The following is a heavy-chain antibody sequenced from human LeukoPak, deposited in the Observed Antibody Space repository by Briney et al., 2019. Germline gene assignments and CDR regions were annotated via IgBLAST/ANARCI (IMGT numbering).Heavy chain of an antibody. D-gene: IGHD5-24*01. CDR1: GGSISSYY. CDR3: ARARDGYNDDAFDI. Sequence: SETLSLTCTVSGGSISSYYWSWIRQPPGKGLEWIGYIYYSGSTNYNPSLKSRVTISVDTSKNQFSLKLSSVTAADTAVYFCARARDGYNDDAFDIWGQGTMVTVSS. CDR2: IYYSGST. J-gene: IGHJ3*02. V-gene: IGHV4-59*01.